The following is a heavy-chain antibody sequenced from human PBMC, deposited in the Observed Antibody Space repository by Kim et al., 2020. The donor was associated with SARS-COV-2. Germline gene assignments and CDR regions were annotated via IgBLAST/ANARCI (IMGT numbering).Heavy chain of an antibody. CDR1: GGTFSSYA. V-gene: IGHV1-69*13. CDR2: IIPIFGTA. CDR3: ARDLMVRGVPNTENWFDP. Sequence: SVKVSCKASGGTFSSYAISWVRQAPGQGLEWMGGIIPIFGTANYAQKFQGRVTITADESTSTAYMELSSLRSEDTAVYYCARDLMVRGVPNTENWFDPWGQGTLVTVSS. J-gene: IGHJ5*02. D-gene: IGHD3-10*01.